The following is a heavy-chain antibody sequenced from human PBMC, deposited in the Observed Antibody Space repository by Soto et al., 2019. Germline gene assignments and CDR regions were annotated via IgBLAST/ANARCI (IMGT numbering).Heavy chain of an antibody. J-gene: IGHJ5*02. CDR3: ARTEKFDP. Sequence: QVQLVQSGAEVKTPGASVRVSCKASGYTFNGYYIQWVRQAPGQGLEWMGWINPNTGGTNYAQNFQGRVTMTRDTSITTAYMELTRLRSHDTAVYYCARTEKFDPWGQGTLVTVSS. V-gene: IGHV1-2*02. CDR1: GYTFNGYY. CDR2: INPNTGGT.